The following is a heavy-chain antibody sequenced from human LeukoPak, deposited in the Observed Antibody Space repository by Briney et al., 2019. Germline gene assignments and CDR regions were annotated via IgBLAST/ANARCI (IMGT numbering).Heavy chain of an antibody. Sequence: SESLSLTCTVSGGAFTSNSYYWSRIRQGPGKGLEWIGYISYSGSTNYNPSLKRRITISVDTSKNQFSLKLNSVAAADTAVYYCAAICFGNLAIDYWGQGTLVTVSS. J-gene: IGHJ4*02. D-gene: IGHD3-10*01. CDR2: ISYSGST. CDR1: GGAFTSNSYY. V-gene: IGHV4-61*01. CDR3: AAICFGNLAIDY.